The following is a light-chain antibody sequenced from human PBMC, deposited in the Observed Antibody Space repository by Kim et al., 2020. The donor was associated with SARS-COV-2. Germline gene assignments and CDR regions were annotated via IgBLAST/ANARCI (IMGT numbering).Light chain of an antibody. Sequence: SASVGDMVTITCRASQGISSLLAWYQQKPGKAPNLLIFAASTLQGGVPSRFSGSGSGTDFTLTISSLQPEDSATYYCQQANSFPYTFGQGTKLEI. CDR3: QQANSFPYT. V-gene: IGKV1-12*01. CDR1: QGISSL. CDR2: AAS. J-gene: IGKJ2*01.